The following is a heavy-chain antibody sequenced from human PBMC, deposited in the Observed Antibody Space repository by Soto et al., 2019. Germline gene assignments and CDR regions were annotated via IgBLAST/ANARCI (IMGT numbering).Heavy chain of an antibody. D-gene: IGHD5-12*01. V-gene: IGHV3-7*01. CDR3: ARVRDSGYDLGYYYYYYYMDV. Sequence: GGSLRLSCAASGFTFSSYWMSWVRQAPGKGLEWVANIKQDGSEKYYVDSVKGRFTISRDNAKNSLYLQMNSLRAEDTAVYYCARVRDSGYDLGYYYYYYYMDVWGKGTTVTVSS. J-gene: IGHJ6*03. CDR2: IKQDGSEK. CDR1: GFTFSSYW.